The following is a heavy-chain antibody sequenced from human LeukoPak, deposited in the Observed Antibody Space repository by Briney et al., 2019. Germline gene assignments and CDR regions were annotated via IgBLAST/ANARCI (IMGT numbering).Heavy chain of an antibody. CDR2: IYQNGNT. CDR3: ARRDLWFGFFDY. Sequence: SGTLSLTCDVFGGSISSSYWWSWVRQSPEEGLEWIGEIYQNGNTNYNPSLKSRVTVSIAKSKNQFSLNLSSVTAADTAVYFCARRDLWFGFFDYWGQGTLVTASS. D-gene: IGHD3-10*01. J-gene: IGHJ4*02. V-gene: IGHV4-4*02. CDR1: GGSISSSYW.